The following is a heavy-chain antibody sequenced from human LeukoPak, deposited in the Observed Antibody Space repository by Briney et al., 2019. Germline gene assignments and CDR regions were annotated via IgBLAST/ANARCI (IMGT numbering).Heavy chain of an antibody. CDR2: MNPNSGNT. D-gene: IGHD5-18*01. CDR1: GYTFVDYG. V-gene: IGHV1-8*01. Sequence: GASVKVSCKASGYTFVDYGITWLRQATGQGLEWMGWMNPNSGNTGYAQKFQGRVTMTRNTSISTAYMELSSLRSEDTAVYYCARARSYGYVGGYYFDYWGQGTLVTVSS. CDR3: ARARSYGYVGGYYFDY. J-gene: IGHJ4*02.